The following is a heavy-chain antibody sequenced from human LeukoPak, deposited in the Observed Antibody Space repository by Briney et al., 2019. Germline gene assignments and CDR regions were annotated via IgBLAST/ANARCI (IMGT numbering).Heavy chain of an antibody. Sequence: SVKVSCKASGGTFSIDAITWVRQAPGQGLEWMGGIIPMSETPKYTQKFQGRVTIATDESTNTAYMELSSLRSEDTAVYYCARDKNSGECVSNSCYGVWPLDIWGQGTMVTVSS. D-gene: IGHD2-2*01. J-gene: IGHJ3*02. CDR2: IIPMSETP. CDR3: ARDKNSGECVSNSCYGVWPLDI. CDR1: GGTFSIDA. V-gene: IGHV1-69*05.